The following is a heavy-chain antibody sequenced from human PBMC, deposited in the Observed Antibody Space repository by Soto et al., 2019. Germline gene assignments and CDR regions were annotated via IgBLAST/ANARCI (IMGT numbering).Heavy chain of an antibody. V-gene: IGHV3-23*01. CDR2: IRGSGGST. J-gene: IGHJ2*01. CDR3: AKFRQWLVRYFDL. D-gene: IGHD6-19*01. CDR1: GFTFSSYA. Sequence: EVQLLESGGGLVQPGGSLRLSCAASGFTFSSYAMSWVRQAPGKGLEWVSAIRGSGGSTYYADSGKGRFTISRDNSKNTLYLQMNSLRAEDTAVYYCAKFRQWLVRYFDLWGRGTLVTVSS.